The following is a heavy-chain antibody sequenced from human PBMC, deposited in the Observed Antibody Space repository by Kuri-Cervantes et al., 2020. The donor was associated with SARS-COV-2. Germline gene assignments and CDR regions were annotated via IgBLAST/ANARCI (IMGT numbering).Heavy chain of an antibody. CDR1: GFTFSSYA. Sequence: GESLKISCAAPGFTFSSYAMSWVRQAPGKGLEWVSAISGSGGSTYYADSVKGRFTISRDNSKNTLYLQMNSLRAEDTAVYYCAKFSDCSSTSCYTGWWDYWGQGTLVTVSS. CDR3: AKFSDCSSTSCYTGWWDY. CDR2: ISGSGGST. J-gene: IGHJ4*02. D-gene: IGHD2-2*02. V-gene: IGHV3-23*01.